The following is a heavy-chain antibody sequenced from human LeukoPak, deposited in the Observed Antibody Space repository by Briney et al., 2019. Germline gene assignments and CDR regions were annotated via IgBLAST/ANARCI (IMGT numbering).Heavy chain of an antibody. V-gene: IGHV3-66*01. CDR1: GFTVSTNY. Sequence: GGSLRLSCAASGFTVSTNYMSWVRQAPGKGLEWVSVIYSGDTTFYADSVRGKFTISRDNSKNTLYLQMNSLRPEDTAVYFCARCGSDCYILDYWGQGTLVTVSS. D-gene: IGHD2-21*02. CDR3: ARCGSDCYILDY. CDR2: IYSGDTT. J-gene: IGHJ4*02.